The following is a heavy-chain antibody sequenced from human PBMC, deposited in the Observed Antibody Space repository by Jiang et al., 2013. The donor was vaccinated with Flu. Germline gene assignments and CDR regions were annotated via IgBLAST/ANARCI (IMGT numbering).Heavy chain of an antibody. V-gene: IGHV1-69*01. J-gene: IGHJ6*02. Sequence: QLVESGAEVKKPGSSVKVSCKASGGTFRSSGISWVRQAPGQGLEWMEASALYLLPQITHRSFRAESRFTADESTSTAYMEMSSLRSEDTAVYYCASPVRGVINYHYGMDVWGQGTTITVSS. CDR2: SALYLLP. D-gene: IGHD3-10*02. CDR1: GGTFRSSG. CDR3: ASPVRGVINYHYGMDV.